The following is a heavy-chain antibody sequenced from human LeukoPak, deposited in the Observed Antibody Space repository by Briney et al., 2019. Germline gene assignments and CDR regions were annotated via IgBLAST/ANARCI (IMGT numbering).Heavy chain of an antibody. CDR3: ARGEFAWIQGSYGMNV. Sequence: GGSLRLSCAASGFTFSAYSMNWVRQAPGKGLEWVSFISSGSGHIYYADSLQGRFTISRDNAKNSLYLQMNSLRPEDTAVYYCARGEFAWIQGSYGMNVWGQGTTVTVSS. J-gene: IGHJ6*02. CDR1: GFTFSAYS. CDR2: ISSGSGHI. D-gene: IGHD5-18*01. V-gene: IGHV3-21*01.